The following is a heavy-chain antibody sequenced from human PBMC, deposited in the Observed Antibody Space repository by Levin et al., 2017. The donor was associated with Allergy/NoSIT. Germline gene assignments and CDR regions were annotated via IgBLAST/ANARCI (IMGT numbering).Heavy chain of an antibody. Sequence: SQTLSLTCTVSGGSINSDYWSWIRQTPGKGLEWIGYIYDSGSTKYNLSLKSRVTISVDTSKNQFSLKMSSVTAADTAVYYCARGSYGGGDDWGQGTLVTVSS. D-gene: IGHD3-10*01. CDR2: IYDSGST. CDR1: GGSINSDY. CDR3: ARGSYGGGDD. J-gene: IGHJ4*02. V-gene: IGHV4-59*01.